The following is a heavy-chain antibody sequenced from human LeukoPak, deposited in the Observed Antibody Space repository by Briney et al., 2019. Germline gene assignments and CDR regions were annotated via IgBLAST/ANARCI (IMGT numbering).Heavy chain of an antibody. Sequence: PGGSLRLSCAASGFTFSNGWMSWVRQAPGKGLEWVSAISGSGGSTYYADSVKGRFTISRDNSKNTLYLQMNSLRAEDTAVYYCAKDLSGYSGYDLPYYYYYYGMDVWGQGTTVTVSS. V-gene: IGHV3-23*01. J-gene: IGHJ6*02. D-gene: IGHD5-12*01. CDR2: ISGSGGST. CDR1: GFTFSNGW. CDR3: AKDLSGYSGYDLPYYYYYYGMDV.